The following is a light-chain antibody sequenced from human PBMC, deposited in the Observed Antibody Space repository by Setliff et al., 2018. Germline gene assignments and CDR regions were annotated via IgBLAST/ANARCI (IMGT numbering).Light chain of an antibody. Sequence: QSVLTQPPSVSGAPGPRVTISCTGSSSNIGAGYDVHWYRQLPGTAPKLLIYGNSNRPSGVPDRFSGSKSGTSASLAITGLQAGDEADYYCQSYDSSLSALYVFGTGTKVTVL. CDR1: SSNIGAGYD. CDR3: QSYDSSLSALYV. V-gene: IGLV1-40*01. J-gene: IGLJ1*01. CDR2: GNS.